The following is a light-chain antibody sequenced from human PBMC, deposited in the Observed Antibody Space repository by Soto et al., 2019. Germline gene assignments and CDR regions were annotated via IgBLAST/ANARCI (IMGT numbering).Light chain of an antibody. CDR2: DAS. CDR1: QSVRTS. CDR3: QQYGTAPYT. Sequence: EIVLTQSPGTLSLSPGERASLSCGASQSVRTSLAWYQHKPGLAPGLLIYDASSRATGIPDRFSGSGSGTDFTLTISRLEPEDFAVYFCQQYGTAPYTFGQGTKLEIK. J-gene: IGKJ2*01. V-gene: IGKV3D-20*01.